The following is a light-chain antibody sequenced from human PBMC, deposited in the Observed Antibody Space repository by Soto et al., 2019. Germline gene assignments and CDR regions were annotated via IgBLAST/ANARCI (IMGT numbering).Light chain of an antibody. J-gene: IGLJ2*01. CDR3: GAWDSSLNVVL. CDR1: SSNIENNY. Sequence: QSVLTQPPSVSAAPGQTVTISCSGSSSNIENNYVSWYQQLPGTAPKLLIYDSDRRPSEIPDRFSGSKSGTSATLGITGLQTGDEAEYYFGAWDSSLNVVLFGGGTKLTVL. V-gene: IGLV1-51*01. CDR2: DSD.